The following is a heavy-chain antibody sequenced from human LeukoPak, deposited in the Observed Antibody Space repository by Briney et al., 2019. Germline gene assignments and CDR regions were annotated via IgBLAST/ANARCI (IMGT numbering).Heavy chain of an antibody. CDR3: ARALKVCSSTSCDDY. J-gene: IGHJ4*02. D-gene: IGHD2-2*01. Sequence: ASVKVSCKASGGTFSSYTISWVRQAPGQGLEWMGRIIPILGIANHAQKFQGRVTITADKSTSTAYMELSSQRSEDTAVYYCARALKVCSSTSCDDYWGQGTLVTVSS. V-gene: IGHV1-69*02. CDR2: IIPILGIA. CDR1: GGTFSSYT.